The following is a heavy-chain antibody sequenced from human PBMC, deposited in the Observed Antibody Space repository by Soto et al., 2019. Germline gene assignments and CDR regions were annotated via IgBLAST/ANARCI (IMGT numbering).Heavy chain of an antibody. CDR2: IYYSGST. CDR3: ARDRAVVYYYYGMDV. V-gene: IGHV4-59*01. D-gene: IGHD3-10*01. CDR1: CGSISSYY. Sequence: SETLSLTCTVSCGSISSYYWSWIRQPPGKGLEWIGYIYYSGSTNYNPSLKSRVTISVDTSKNQFSLKLSSVTAADTAVYYCARDRAVVYYYYGMDVWGQGTTVTVS. J-gene: IGHJ6*02.